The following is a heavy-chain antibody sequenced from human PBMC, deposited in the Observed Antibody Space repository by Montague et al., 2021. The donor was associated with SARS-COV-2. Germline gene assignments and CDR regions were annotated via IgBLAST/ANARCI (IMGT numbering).Heavy chain of an antibody. J-gene: IGHJ4*02. V-gene: IGHV4-39*01. CDR3: ARVPNGRHDN. Sequence: SETLSLTCTVSGSSVSSDTHNWAWIRQPPGKGLEWIASIFYKENTYYNPSLRSRFTISINTSKNQFFLRVASVTAADTAVYYCARVPNGRHDNWGPGALVTVSS. D-gene: IGHD2-8*01. CDR1: GSSVSSDTHN. CDR2: IFYKENT.